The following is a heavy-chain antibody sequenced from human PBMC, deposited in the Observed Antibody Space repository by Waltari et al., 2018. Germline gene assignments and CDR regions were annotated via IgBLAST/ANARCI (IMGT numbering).Heavy chain of an antibody. D-gene: IGHD3-10*01. J-gene: IGHJ6*01. V-gene: IGHV1-24*01. CDR1: GHTVSLTDLS. Sequence: QVQLVQSGAEVKKPGASVKVSCKVSGHTVSLTDLSMHWVRQAPGKGLGWMGGIRPRIVKIISAGRARAQATRTEDTATDTACLQRSSLRSDDPAVYYGATSFSGSDTDYQLSFVYGLDVWGQGTTVTVSS. CDR2: IRPRIVK. CDR3: ATSFSGSDTDYQLSFVYGLDV.